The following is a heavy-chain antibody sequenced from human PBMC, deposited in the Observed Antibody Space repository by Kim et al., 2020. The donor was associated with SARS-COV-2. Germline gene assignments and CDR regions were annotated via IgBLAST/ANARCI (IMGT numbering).Heavy chain of an antibody. V-gene: IGHV4-34*01. J-gene: IGHJ6*02. Sequence: SETLSLTCAFSGGSFSGFYFHWVRQSPGKGLEWIGETNHAGSTRFNPSFQSRVGISVDSSKTQIYLRVEPLTAADTAVYFCARADRPFFRYPLAVWC. CDR3: ARADRPFFRYPLAV. CDR1: GGSFSGFY. CDR2: TNHAGST. D-gene: IGHD1-20*01.